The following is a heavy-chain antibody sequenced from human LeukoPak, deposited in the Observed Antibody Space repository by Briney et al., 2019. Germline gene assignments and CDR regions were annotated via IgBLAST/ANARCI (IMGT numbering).Heavy chain of an antibody. CDR3: ARAVNVLRFLEWFHFDY. CDR2: INPNSGGT. Sequence: ASVKVSCKASGYTFTGYYMHWVRQAPGQGLEWMGWINPNSGGTNYAQKFQGRVTMTRDTSISTAYMELSRLRSDDTAVYYCARAVNVLRFLEWFHFDYWGQGTLVTVSS. D-gene: IGHD3-3*01. CDR1: GYTFTGYY. V-gene: IGHV1-2*02. J-gene: IGHJ4*02.